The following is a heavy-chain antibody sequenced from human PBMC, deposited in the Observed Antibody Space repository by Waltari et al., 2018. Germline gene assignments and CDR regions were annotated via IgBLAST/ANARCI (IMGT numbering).Heavy chain of an antibody. CDR1: GYTFTSYG. V-gene: IGHV1-18*01. CDR3: ATVFCSGGSCYSNYFDY. CDR2: ISAYNGNT. Sequence: QVQLVQSGAEVKKPGASVKVSCKASGYTFTSYGISWVRQAPGQGLEWMGWISAYNGNTNYAQKLQGRVTMTTDTSTSTAYMELRSLRSDDTAVYYCATVFCSGGSCYSNYFDYWGQGTLVTVSS. D-gene: IGHD2-15*01. J-gene: IGHJ4*02.